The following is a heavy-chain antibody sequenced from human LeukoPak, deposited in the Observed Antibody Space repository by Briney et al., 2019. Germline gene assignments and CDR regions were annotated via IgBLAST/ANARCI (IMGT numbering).Heavy chain of an antibody. Sequence: GGSLRLSCAASGFTFDDYAMHWVRQAPGKGLEWVSLISGDGGSTYYADSVKGRFTISRDNSKNSLYLQMNSLRTEDTALYYCYYSGGAFDIWGQGTMVTVSS. CDR2: ISGDGGST. J-gene: IGHJ3*02. V-gene: IGHV3-43*02. D-gene: IGHD3-10*01. CDR1: GFTFDDYA. CDR3: YYSGGAFDI.